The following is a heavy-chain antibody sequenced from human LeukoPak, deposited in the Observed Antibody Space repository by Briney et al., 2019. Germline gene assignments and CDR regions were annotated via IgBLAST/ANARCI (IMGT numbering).Heavy chain of an antibody. J-gene: IGHJ5*02. D-gene: IGHD4-23*01. V-gene: IGHV1-46*01. CDR1: GYTFTSYY. CDR3: AREEVDYGGPHGWFDP. CDR2: INPSGGST. Sequence: ASVKVSCKASGYTFTSYYMHWVRQAPGQGLEWMGIINPSGGSTSYAQKFQGRVTMTRDTSTSTVYMELSSLRSEDTAVYYCAREEVDYGGPHGWFDPWGQGTLVTVSS.